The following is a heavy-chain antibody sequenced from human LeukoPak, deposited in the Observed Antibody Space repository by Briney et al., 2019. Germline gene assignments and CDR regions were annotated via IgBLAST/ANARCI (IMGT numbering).Heavy chain of an antibody. D-gene: IGHD6-19*01. Sequence: GGSLRLSCAASGFTFSSYWMSWVRQAPGNGLEWVANIKQDGSEKYYVDSVNGRFTISRDNAKNSLYLQMNSLRAEDTAVYYCASASVAGTGGDYWGQGTLVTVSS. J-gene: IGHJ4*02. CDR3: ASASVAGTGGDY. CDR1: GFTFSSYW. V-gene: IGHV3-7*01. CDR2: IKQDGSEK.